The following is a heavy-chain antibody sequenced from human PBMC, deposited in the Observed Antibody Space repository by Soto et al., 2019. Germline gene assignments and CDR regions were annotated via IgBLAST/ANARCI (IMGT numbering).Heavy chain of an antibody. V-gene: IGHV4-31*03. J-gene: IGHJ6*02. CDR2: IYYSGST. CDR1: GGSISSGGYY. CDR3: AREGGMDV. Sequence: TMALTCTVSGGSISSGGYYWSWLRQHPGKGLEWIGYIYYSGSTYYNPSLRSRVTISVDTSKNQFSLKLSSVTAADTAVYYCAREGGMDVWGQGTTVTVSS.